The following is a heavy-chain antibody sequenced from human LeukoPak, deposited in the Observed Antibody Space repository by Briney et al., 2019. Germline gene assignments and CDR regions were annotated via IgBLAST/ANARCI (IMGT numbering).Heavy chain of an antibody. CDR3: ARDATGTTNWFDP. J-gene: IGHJ5*02. D-gene: IGHD1-7*01. CDR1: GDSITSGSYY. CDR2: IYYTGGT. V-gene: IGHV4-31*03. Sequence: SQTLSLTCTVSGDSITSGSYYWAWIRQHPGKGLEWIGYIYYTGGTHYNPSLKSRLTISVDTSENHFSLKLSSVTAADTAVYYCARDATGTTNWFDPWGQGTLVTVSS.